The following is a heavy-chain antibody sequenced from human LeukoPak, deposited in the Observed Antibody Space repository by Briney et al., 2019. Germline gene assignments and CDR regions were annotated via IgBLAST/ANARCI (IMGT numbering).Heavy chain of an antibody. CDR3: ARDSSVAGIYYYYYYGMDV. CDR2: IYHSART. Sequence: SETLSLTCTVSGGSITNYYWNWIRQPPGKRPEWTGSIYHSARTTGKTNYNPSLESRVTISIDTSKNQVSLELSSVTAADTAVYYCARDSSVAGIYYYYYYGMDVWGQGTTVTVSS. V-gene: IGHV4-59*01. CDR1: GGSITNYY. D-gene: IGHD6-19*01. J-gene: IGHJ6*02.